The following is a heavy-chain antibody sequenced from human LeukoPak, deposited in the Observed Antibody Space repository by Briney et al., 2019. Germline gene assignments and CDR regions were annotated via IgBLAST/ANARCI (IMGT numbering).Heavy chain of an antibody. V-gene: IGHV4-34*01. CDR1: GFTFSSYA. J-gene: IGHJ5*02. D-gene: IGHD6-19*01. CDR2: INHSGST. Sequence: GSLRLSCAASGFTFSSYAMSWVRQPPGKGLEWIGEINHSGSTNYNPSLKSRVTISVDTSKNQFSLKLSSVTAADTAVYYCASIREVPIAVAGTRGVDPWGQGTLVTVSS. CDR3: ASIREVPIAVAGTRGVDP.